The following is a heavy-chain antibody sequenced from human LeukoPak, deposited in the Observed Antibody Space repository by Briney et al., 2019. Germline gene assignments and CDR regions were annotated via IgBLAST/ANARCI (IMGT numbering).Heavy chain of an antibody. CDR1: GGTFTSYA. CDR3: ARAPDYYDSSGVLDAFDI. D-gene: IGHD3-22*01. Sequence: SVKVSCKASGGTFTSYAISWVRQAPGQGLEWMGRIIPILGIANYAQKFQGRVTITADKSTSTAYMELSSLRSEDTAVYYCARAPDYYDSSGVLDAFDIWGQGTMVTVSS. V-gene: IGHV1-69*04. CDR2: IIPILGIA. J-gene: IGHJ3*02.